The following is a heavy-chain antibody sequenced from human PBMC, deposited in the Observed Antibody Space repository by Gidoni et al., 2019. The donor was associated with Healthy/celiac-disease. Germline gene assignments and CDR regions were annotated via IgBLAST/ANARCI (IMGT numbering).Heavy chain of an antibody. V-gene: IGHV4-34*01. CDR3: ARGRGNIAARRHYYYYYMDV. J-gene: IGHJ6*03. D-gene: IGHD6-6*01. CDR2: INHSGST. Sequence: QVQLQQWGAGLLKPSETLSLTCAVYGGSFSGYYWSWIRQPPGKGLEWFGEINHSGSTNYNPSLKSRVTISVDTSKNQFSLKLSSVTAADTAVYYCARGRGNIAARRHYYYYYMDVWGKGTTVTVSS. CDR1: GGSFSGYY.